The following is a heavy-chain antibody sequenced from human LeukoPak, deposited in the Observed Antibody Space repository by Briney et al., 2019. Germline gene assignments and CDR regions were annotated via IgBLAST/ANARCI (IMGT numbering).Heavy chain of an antibody. CDR1: GGSISSYY. V-gene: IGHV4-59*12. D-gene: IGHD6-19*01. Sequence: PSETLSLTCTVSGGSISSYYWSWIRQPPGKGLEWIGYIYYSGSTNYNPSLKNRVTISVDTSKNQFSLKLCSVTAADTAVYYCAAFKQWLVVLDYWGQGTLVTVSS. J-gene: IGHJ4*02. CDR2: IYYSGST. CDR3: AAFKQWLVVLDY.